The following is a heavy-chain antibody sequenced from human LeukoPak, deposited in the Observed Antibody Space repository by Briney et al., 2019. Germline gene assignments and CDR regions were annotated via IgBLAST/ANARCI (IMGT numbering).Heavy chain of an antibody. J-gene: IGHJ3*02. V-gene: IGHV4-34*01. CDR2: INHSGST. CDR3: ARVFTIFYHERAFDI. D-gene: IGHD3-9*01. Sequence: PSETLSLTCAVYGGSFSGYYWSWIRQPPGKGLEWIGEINHSGSTNYNPSLKSRVTISVDTSKNQFSLKLSSVTAADTAVYYCARVFTIFYHERAFDIWGQGTMVTVSS. CDR1: GGSFSGYY.